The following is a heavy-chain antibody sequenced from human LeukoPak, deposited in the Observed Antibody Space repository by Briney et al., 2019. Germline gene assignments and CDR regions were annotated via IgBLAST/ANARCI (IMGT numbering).Heavy chain of an antibody. CDR2: ISGIGGST. Sequence: PGGSLRLSCAASGFTFSSYAMSWVRQAPGKGLEWVSAISGIGGSTYYADSVKGRFTISRDNSKNTLYLQMNSLRAEDTAVYYCAKVLRPGYCSGGSCHNYYYYGMDVWGQGTTVTVSS. D-gene: IGHD2-15*01. CDR3: AKVLRPGYCSGGSCHNYYYYGMDV. J-gene: IGHJ6*02. CDR1: GFTFSSYA. V-gene: IGHV3-23*01.